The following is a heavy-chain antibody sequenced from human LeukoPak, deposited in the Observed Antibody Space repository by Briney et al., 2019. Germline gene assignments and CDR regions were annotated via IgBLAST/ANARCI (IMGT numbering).Heavy chain of an antibody. V-gene: IGHV3-30*02. Sequence: GGSLRLSCAASGFTFSSYGMHWVRQAPGKGLEWVAFIRCDGSNKYYADSVKGRFTISRDNSKNTLYLQMNSLRAEDTAVYYCAKDPATVTTRAIYYYYMDVWGKGTTVTVSS. J-gene: IGHJ6*03. CDR1: GFTFSSYG. CDR2: IRCDGSNK. D-gene: IGHD4-11*01. CDR3: AKDPATVTTRAIYYYYMDV.